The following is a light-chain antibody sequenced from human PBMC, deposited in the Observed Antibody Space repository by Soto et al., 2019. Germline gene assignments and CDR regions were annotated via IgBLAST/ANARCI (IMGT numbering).Light chain of an antibody. Sequence: EIVLTQSPVTLSLSPGERATLSCRASQSVDYYLAWYQQKPGQAPRLLIYAASNRATGIPARFSGSGSGTDFTLTISSLEPEDFAVYYCLQRSNWPLTFGGGTKVDIK. CDR1: QSVDYY. CDR2: AAS. J-gene: IGKJ4*01. CDR3: LQRSNWPLT. V-gene: IGKV3-11*01.